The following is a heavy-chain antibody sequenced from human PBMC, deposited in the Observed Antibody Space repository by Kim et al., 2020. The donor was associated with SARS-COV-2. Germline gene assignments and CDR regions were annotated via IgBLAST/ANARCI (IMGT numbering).Heavy chain of an antibody. V-gene: IGHV3-7*03. J-gene: IGHJ1*01. Sequence: GGSLRLSCAASGFSFSTDWMSWVRQVPGKGLEWLAHIKYDGTGKQYVYSVRGRLTISRDNANNSVYLQLNSLRVDDTAAYYCGGGSRSQPGMGWGQGTRVTASS. CDR1: GFSFSTDW. CDR3: GGGSRSQPGMG. CDR2: IKYDGTGK. D-gene: IGHD1-20*01.